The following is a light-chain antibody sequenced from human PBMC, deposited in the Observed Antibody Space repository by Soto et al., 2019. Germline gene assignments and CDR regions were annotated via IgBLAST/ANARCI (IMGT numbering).Light chain of an antibody. CDR1: SSDVGGYNF. Sequence: QSALTQPPSASGSPGQSVTISCTGTSSDVGGYNFVSWYQQHPSKAPKLMIYEVSERPSGVPDRFSGSKSGNTASLTVSGLQAEDEADYYCSSYAGSNIVVFGGGTKVTVL. J-gene: IGLJ2*01. CDR3: SSYAGSNIVV. CDR2: EVS. V-gene: IGLV2-8*01.